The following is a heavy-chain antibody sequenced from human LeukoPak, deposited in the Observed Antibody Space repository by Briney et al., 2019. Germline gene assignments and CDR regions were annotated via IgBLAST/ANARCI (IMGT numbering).Heavy chain of an antibody. J-gene: IGHJ4*02. D-gene: IGHD2-15*01. CDR2: ISGSSSTI. CDR3: ARGLYCSGGSCYGRFDY. V-gene: IGHV3-48*02. Sequence: GGSLRLSCAASGFTFSNYNMNWVRQAPGKGLEWVSYISGSSSTIYYADSVKGRFTISRDNAKNSLYLQMNSLRDEDTAVYYCARGLYCSGGSCYGRFDYWGQGPLVTVSS. CDR1: GFTFSNYN.